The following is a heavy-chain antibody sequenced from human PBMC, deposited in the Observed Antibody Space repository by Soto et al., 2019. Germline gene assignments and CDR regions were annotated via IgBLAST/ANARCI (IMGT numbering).Heavy chain of an antibody. Sequence: DVQLMESGGGLVQTGRSLRLSCAASGFDFDKYSMHWVRQAPGKGLEWVSGISWNGGTKDYADSVKGRFTISRDNAKSSLYLQMNDLRTEDTALYFCTKTKSGYASSSFDYWDQGTLVTVSS. V-gene: IGHV3-9*01. D-gene: IGHD6-6*01. CDR3: TKTKSGYASSSFDY. CDR1: GFDFDKYS. CDR2: ISWNGGTK. J-gene: IGHJ4*02.